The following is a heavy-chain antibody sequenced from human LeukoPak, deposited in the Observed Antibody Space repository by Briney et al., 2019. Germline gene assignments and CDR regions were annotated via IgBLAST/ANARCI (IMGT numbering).Heavy chain of an antibody. CDR3: ATGEYQLPGGWRYYYYMDV. Sequence: ASVKVSCKVSGYTLTELSMHWVRHAPGKGLEWMGGFDPEYGETIYAQKFQGRVTMTEDTSTDTAYMELSSLRSEDTAVYYCATGEYQLPGGWRYYYYMDVWGKGTTVTVSS. J-gene: IGHJ6*03. V-gene: IGHV1-24*01. CDR1: GYTLTELS. D-gene: IGHD2-2*01. CDR2: FDPEYGET.